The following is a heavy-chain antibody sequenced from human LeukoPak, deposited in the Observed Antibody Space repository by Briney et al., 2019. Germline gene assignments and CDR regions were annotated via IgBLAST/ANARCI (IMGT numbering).Heavy chain of an antibody. D-gene: IGHD3-16*02. V-gene: IGHV3-23*01. CDR2: VSSSGGST. Sequence: PGGSLRLSCAASGFTFSTYAMSWVRQAPGKGLEWVSAVSSSGGSTYYAESAKGRFTISRDNSKNTLFLQMHSLRAEDTAIYYCAKDYDYVWGSYRYTYFDYWGQGTLVTVSS. J-gene: IGHJ4*02. CDR3: AKDYDYVWGSYRYTYFDY. CDR1: GFTFSTYA.